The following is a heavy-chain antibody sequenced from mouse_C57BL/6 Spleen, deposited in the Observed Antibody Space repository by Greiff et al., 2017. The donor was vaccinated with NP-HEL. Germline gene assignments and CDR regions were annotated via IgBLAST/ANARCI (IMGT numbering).Heavy chain of an antibody. D-gene: IGHD2-1*01. Sequence: EVKLQQSGPELVKPGASVKISCKASGYTFTDYYMNWVKQSHGKSLEWIGDINPKNGGTSYNQKFKGKATLTVDKSSSTAYMELRSLTSEDSAVYYCARSAYGNYDYFDYWGQGTTLTVSS. CDR3: ARSAYGNYDYFDY. J-gene: IGHJ2*01. CDR2: INPKNGGT. V-gene: IGHV1-26*01. CDR1: GYTFTDYY.